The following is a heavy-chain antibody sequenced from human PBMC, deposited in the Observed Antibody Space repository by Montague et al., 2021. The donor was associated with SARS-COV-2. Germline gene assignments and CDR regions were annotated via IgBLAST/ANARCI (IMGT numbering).Heavy chain of an antibody. J-gene: IGHJ4*02. Sequence: SETLSLTCTVSGGSISSSSYYWGWIRQPPGKGLEWIGSIYYSGSTYYNPPLKSRVTISVDTSKNQFSLKLSSVTAADTAVYYCARQRRGGLVSTPRFFDYRGQGTLVTVSS. CDR1: GGSISSSSYY. CDR2: IYYSGST. CDR3: ARQRRGGLVSTPRFFDY. V-gene: IGHV4-39*01. D-gene: IGHD6-19*01.